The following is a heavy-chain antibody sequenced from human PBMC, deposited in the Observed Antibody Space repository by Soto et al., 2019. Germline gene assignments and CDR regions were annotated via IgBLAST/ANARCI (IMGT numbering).Heavy chain of an antibody. D-gene: IGHD3-3*01. J-gene: IGHJ6*02. CDR2: IKQDGSEK. Sequence: GGSLRLSCAASGFTFSSYWISWVRQAPGKGLEWVANIKQDGSEKYYVDSVKGRFTISRDNAKNSLYLQMNSLRAEDTAVYYCARARFLEWLDGMDVWGQGTTVTVPS. V-gene: IGHV3-7*01. CDR3: ARARFLEWLDGMDV. CDR1: GFTFSSYW.